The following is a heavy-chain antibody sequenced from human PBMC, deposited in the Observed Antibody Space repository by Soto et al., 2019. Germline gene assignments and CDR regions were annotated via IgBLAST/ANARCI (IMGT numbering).Heavy chain of an antibody. CDR2: MYYSGST. Sequence: QVQLQESGPGLVKPSQTLSLTCTVSGDSIRSGGHYWSWIRQHPGKGLEWIGYMYYSGSTYYNPSLQSRLTMLVDTSKNQFSLQLSSVTAADTAVYYCARHSGSGSSYHLLDPWGQGTLVTVSS. CDR3: ARHSGSGSSYHLLDP. V-gene: IGHV4-31*03. D-gene: IGHD3-10*01. CDR1: GDSIRSGGHY. J-gene: IGHJ5*02.